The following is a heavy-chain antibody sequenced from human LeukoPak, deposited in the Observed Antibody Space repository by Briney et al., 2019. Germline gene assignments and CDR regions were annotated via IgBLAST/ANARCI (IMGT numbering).Heavy chain of an antibody. Sequence: SETLSLTCTVAGGSISSYYWSWIRQPAGKGLEWIGRIYTSGSTNYNPSLKSRVTISVDTSKNQFSLKLSSVTAADTAVYYCARHWYYYGSGSYYTRPSYYYYMDVWGKGTTVTISS. CDR1: GGSISSYY. CDR3: ARHWYYYGSGSYYTRPSYYYYMDV. CDR2: IYTSGST. J-gene: IGHJ6*03. V-gene: IGHV4-4*07. D-gene: IGHD3-10*01.